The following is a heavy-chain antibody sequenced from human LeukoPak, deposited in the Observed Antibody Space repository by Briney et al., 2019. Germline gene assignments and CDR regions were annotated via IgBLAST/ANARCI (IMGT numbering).Heavy chain of an antibody. CDR2: IWHDGSNK. D-gene: IGHD2-15*01. CDR1: GFTFSSHV. V-gene: IGHV3-33*01. Sequence: PGGSLRLSCAASGFTFSSHVMHWVRQAPGKGLEWVAVIWHDGSNKYYADSVKGRVTISRDNSKNTLYLQMNSLRAEDTSVYYCARDRRDCSGATCFNFDYWGQGTLVTVSS. CDR3: ARDRRDCSGATCFNFDY. J-gene: IGHJ4*02.